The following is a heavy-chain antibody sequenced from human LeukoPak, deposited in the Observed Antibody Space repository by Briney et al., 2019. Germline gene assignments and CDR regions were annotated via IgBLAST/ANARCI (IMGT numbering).Heavy chain of an antibody. CDR2: ISGSGGST. CDR3: AKDPGDYYGSGTYVY. D-gene: IGHD3-10*01. J-gene: IGHJ4*02. CDR1: GFTVSSNY. Sequence: GGSLRLSCAASGFTVSSNYMSWVRQAPGKGLEWVSAISGSGGSTYYADSVKGRFTISRDNSKNTLYLQMNSLRAEDTAVYYCAKDPGDYYGSGTYVYWGQGTLVTVSS. V-gene: IGHV3-23*01.